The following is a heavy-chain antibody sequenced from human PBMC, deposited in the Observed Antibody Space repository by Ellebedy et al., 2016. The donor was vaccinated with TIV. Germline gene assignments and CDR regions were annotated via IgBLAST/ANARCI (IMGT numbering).Heavy chain of an antibody. Sequence: AASVKVSCKASGGTFSSYAISWVRQAPGQGLEWMGGIIPIFGTANYAQKFQGRVTITADESTSTAYMELSSLRSEDTAVYYCARDRGLWFGELPNWFDPWGQGTLVTVSS. D-gene: IGHD3-10*01. CDR1: GGTFSSYA. J-gene: IGHJ5*02. CDR3: ARDRGLWFGELPNWFDP. CDR2: IIPIFGTA. V-gene: IGHV1-69*13.